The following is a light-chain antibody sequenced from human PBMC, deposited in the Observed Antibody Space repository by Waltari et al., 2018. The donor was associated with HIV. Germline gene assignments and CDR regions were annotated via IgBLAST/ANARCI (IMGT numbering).Light chain of an antibody. J-gene: IGKJ4*01. CDR3: QQLNSYPLT. V-gene: IGKV1-9*01. Sequence: DIQLTQSPSFLSASVGDRVTITCRASQGISSYLAWYQQKPGKAPKPLIYAASTLQRGVPSRFIGSGSGTEFTLTISSLQPEDFATYYCQQLNSYPLTGGGGTKVEIK. CDR2: AAS. CDR1: QGISSY.